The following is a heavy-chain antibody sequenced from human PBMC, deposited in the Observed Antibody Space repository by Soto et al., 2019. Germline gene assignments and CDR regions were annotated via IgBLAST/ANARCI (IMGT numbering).Heavy chain of an antibody. Sequence: QVQLVQSGAEVKKPGASVKVSCKASGYTFTSYGISWVRQAPGQGLEWMGWISAYNGNTNYAQKLQGRVTMTTDTPTSPAPAGLGSLRSADTAVHYCAVATVGATAPPAWGRGQGTVVTVSS. CDR1: GYTFTSYG. CDR2: ISAYNGNT. CDR3: AVATVGATAPPAWG. J-gene: IGHJ4*02. D-gene: IGHD1-26*01. V-gene: IGHV1-18*01.